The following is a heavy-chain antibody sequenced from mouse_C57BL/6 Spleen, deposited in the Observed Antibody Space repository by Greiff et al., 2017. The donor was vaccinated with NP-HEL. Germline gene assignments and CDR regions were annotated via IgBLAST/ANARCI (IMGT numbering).Heavy chain of an antibody. V-gene: IGHV1-26*01. J-gene: IGHJ3*01. D-gene: IGHD1-1*01. CDR3: ARRGYYYGAWFAY. CDR1: GYTFTDYY. Sequence: EVQLQQSGPELVKPGASVKISCKASGYTFTDYYMNWVKQSHGKSLEWIGDINPNNGGTSYNQKFKGKATLTVDKSSSTAYMELRSLTSEDSAVYYCARRGYYYGAWFAYWGQGTLVTVSA. CDR2: INPNNGGT.